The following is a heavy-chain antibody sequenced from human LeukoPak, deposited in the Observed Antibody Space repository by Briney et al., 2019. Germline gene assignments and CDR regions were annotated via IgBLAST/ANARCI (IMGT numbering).Heavy chain of an antibody. Sequence: GGSLRLSCAASGFTFSSYWMSWVRQAPGKGLEWVANIKQDGSEKYYVDSVKGRFTISRDNAKNSLYLQMNSLRAEDTAVYYCARGRLRGPFWFDPWGQGTLVTVSP. CDR3: ARGRLRGPFWFDP. CDR1: GFTFSSYW. CDR2: IKQDGSEK. D-gene: IGHD3-16*01. J-gene: IGHJ5*02. V-gene: IGHV3-7*01.